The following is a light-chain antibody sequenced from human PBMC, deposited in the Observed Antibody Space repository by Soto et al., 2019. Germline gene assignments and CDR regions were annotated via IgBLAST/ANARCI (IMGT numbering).Light chain of an antibody. CDR2: DVS. CDR1: SSDVGGYNY. J-gene: IGLJ2*01. V-gene: IGLV2-11*01. Sequence: QSVLTQPRSVSGSPGQSVTISCTGTSSDVGGYNYVSWYQQHPGKAPKLMIYDVSKRPSGVPDRFSGSKSCNTASLTISRLQAEDEADYYCCSYAGSYTLVFGGGTKLTVL. CDR3: CSYAGSYTLV.